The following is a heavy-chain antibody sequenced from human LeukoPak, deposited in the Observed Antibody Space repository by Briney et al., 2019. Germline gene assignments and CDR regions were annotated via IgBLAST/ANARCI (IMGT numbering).Heavy chain of an antibody. Sequence: GGSLRLSCAASGFTFDDYAMHWVRQAPGKGLEWVSGISWNSGSIGYADSVKGRFTTSRDNAKNSLYLQMNSLRAEDTALYYCSKGPYDSSGYFSPTPFDYWGQGTLVTVSS. CDR1: GFTFDDYA. CDR3: SKGPYDSSGYFSPTPFDY. J-gene: IGHJ4*02. D-gene: IGHD3-22*01. CDR2: ISWNSGSI. V-gene: IGHV3-9*01.